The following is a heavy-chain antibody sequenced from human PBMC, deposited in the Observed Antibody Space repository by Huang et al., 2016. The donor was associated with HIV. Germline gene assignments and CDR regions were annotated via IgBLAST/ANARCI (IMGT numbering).Heavy chain of an antibody. J-gene: IGHJ4*02. CDR2: IYHTGGT. CDR1: GGSISTDIYY. D-gene: IGHD3-10*01. Sequence: QLQLQESGPGLVRPSETLSLTCTVSGGSISTDIYYWGWIRQPPGKGLEWIGNIYHTGGTYQNPSLKSRITISVDTSKNQFSLKLSSVTAADTAVYYCARYFYNSGSYRFDYWGQGSQVTVSS. CDR3: ARYFYNSGSYRFDY. V-gene: IGHV4-39*01.